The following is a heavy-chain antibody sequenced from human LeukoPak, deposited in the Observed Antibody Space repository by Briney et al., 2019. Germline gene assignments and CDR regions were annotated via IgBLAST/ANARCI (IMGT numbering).Heavy chain of an antibody. Sequence: PGGSLRLSCAASGFTFSNYAMSWVRQAPGKGLEWVSALSTSGGTTYYADSVKGRFTISRDNSKNTLYLQMNSLRAEDTAVYYCARAGNWRDAFDIWGQGTMVTVSS. CDR1: GFTFSNYA. V-gene: IGHV3-23*01. J-gene: IGHJ3*02. D-gene: IGHD1-1*01. CDR3: ARAGNWRDAFDI. CDR2: LSTSGGTT.